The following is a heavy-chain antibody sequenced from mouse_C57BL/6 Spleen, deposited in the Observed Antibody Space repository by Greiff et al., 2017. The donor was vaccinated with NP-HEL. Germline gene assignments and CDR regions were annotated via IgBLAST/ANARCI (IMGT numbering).Heavy chain of an antibody. Sequence: QVQLQQPGAELVKPGASVKLSCKASGYTFTSYWMHWVKQRPGQGLEWIGMIHPNSGSTNYNEKFKSKATMTVDKSSSTAYMQLSSLTSEDSAVYYCARGVEYECFDYWGQGTTLTVSS. D-gene: IGHD2-10*02. V-gene: IGHV1-64*01. CDR2: IHPNSGST. CDR3: ARGVEYECFDY. J-gene: IGHJ2*01. CDR1: GYTFTSYW.